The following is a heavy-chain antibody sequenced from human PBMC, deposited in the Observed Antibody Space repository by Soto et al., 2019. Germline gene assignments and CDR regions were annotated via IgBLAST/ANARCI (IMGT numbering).Heavy chain of an antibody. CDR1: GGSISSGGYY. D-gene: IGHD6-13*01. CDR3: ARGGTGYSSSWYRGNWFDP. J-gene: IGHJ5*02. CDR2: IYYSGST. Sequence: SETLSLTCTVSGGSISSGGYYWSWIRQHPGKGLEWIGYIYYSGSTYYNPSLKSRVTISVDTSKNQFSLKLSSVTAADTAVYYCARGGTGYSSSWYRGNWFDPWGQGTLVTSPQ. V-gene: IGHV4-31*03.